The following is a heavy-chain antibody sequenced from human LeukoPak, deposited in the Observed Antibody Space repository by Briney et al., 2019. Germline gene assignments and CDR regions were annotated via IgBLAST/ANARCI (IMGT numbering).Heavy chain of an antibody. V-gene: IGHV3-23*01. Sequence: ETLSLTCTVSGGSISSSSYYWGWIRQAPGKGLEWVSAISGSGGRTYYADSVKGRFTISRDNSKNTLYLQMNSLRAEDTAVYHCATTQPGGSYRDLTYWGQGALVTVSS. J-gene: IGHJ4*02. CDR1: GGSISSSSYY. CDR2: ISGSGGRT. CDR3: ATTQPGGSYRDLTY. D-gene: IGHD3-16*01.